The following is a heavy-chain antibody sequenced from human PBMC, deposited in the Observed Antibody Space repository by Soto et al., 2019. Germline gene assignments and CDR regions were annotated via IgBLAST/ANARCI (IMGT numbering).Heavy chain of an antibody. J-gene: IGHJ3*02. V-gene: IGHV3-21*02. CDR2: ISSSSRHI. CDR3: IPGVSSGWSPAVFHI. D-gene: IGHD6-19*01. Sequence: EVQLVESGGGLGEPGGSLRLSCAASGFTFNSYIMNWVRQAPGKGLEWVSAISSSSRHIYYVDSVKGRFTISRDNAQNLLFPQMTSMPVEDAAVYYCIPGVSSGWSPAVFHIWGQGPMVTVS. CDR1: GFTFNSYI.